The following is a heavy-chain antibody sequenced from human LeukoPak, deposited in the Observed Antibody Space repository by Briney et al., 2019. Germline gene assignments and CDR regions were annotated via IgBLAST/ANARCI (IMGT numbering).Heavy chain of an antibody. Sequence: SETLSLTCTVSGGSFRTYYWSWIRRPPGKGLEWIGEINHSGSTNYNPSLKSRVTISVDTSKNQFSLKLSSVTAADTAVYYCAREGYCSGGSCYGGRIDYWGQGTLVTVSS. J-gene: IGHJ4*02. CDR2: INHSGST. D-gene: IGHD2-15*01. CDR1: GGSFRTYY. V-gene: IGHV4-34*01. CDR3: AREGYCSGGSCYGGRIDY.